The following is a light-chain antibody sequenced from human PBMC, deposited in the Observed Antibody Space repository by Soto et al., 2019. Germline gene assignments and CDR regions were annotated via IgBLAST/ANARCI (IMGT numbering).Light chain of an antibody. CDR1: QSVSTN. CDR2: GAS. Sequence: IVMPQSATPLSLSPGAKSTLSCRASQSVSTNLAWYQQKPGQVPSLLIYGASTRASGIPARFSGSGSGTEFTLTMGSLQSGDFAVYYGQQYSSSPSFGRGTRLEIK. J-gene: IGKJ5*01. V-gene: IGKV3-15*01. CDR3: QQYSSSPS.